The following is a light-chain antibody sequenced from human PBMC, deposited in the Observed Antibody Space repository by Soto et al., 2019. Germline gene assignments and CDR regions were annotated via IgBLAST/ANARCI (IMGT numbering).Light chain of an antibody. CDR3: KSYDSSLSGSYV. V-gene: IGLV1-40*01. CDR2: SNN. CDR1: SSNIGAGYD. J-gene: IGLJ1*01. Sequence: QSVLTQPPSVSGAPGQRVTISCTGCSSNIGAGYDVHWYQRLPGTAPKVLIYSNNNRPSGVPDRFSGSKSGTSASLAITGLQAEDEADYYCKSYDSSLSGSYVFGTGTKLTVL.